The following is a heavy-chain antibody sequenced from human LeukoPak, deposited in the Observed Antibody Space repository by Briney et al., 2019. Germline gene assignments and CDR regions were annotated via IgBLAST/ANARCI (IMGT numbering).Heavy chain of an antibody. Sequence: GGSLRLSCAASGFTFSSYAMSWVCQAPGKGLEWVSAISGSGGSTYYADSVKGRFTISRDNSKNTLYLQMNSLRAEDTAVYYCAKEAMPLVVVAATVDYWGQGTLVTVSS. D-gene: IGHD2-15*01. CDR1: GFTFSSYA. J-gene: IGHJ4*02. CDR3: AKEAMPLVVVAATVDY. CDR2: ISGSGGST. V-gene: IGHV3-23*01.